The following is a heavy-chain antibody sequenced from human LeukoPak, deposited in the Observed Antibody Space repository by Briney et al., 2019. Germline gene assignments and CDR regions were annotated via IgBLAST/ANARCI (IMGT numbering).Heavy chain of an antibody. Sequence: GGSLRLSCAASGFTFSNYAMSWVRQAPGRGLEWVSAISGSSGLTYYADSVKGRFTISRDNSKNTLYLQMNSLRAEDTAVYYCARGMYYYDSSGYYLDYWGQGTLVTVSS. J-gene: IGHJ4*02. CDR3: ARGMYYYDSSGYYLDY. CDR1: GFTFSNYA. CDR2: ISGSSGLT. V-gene: IGHV3-23*01. D-gene: IGHD3-22*01.